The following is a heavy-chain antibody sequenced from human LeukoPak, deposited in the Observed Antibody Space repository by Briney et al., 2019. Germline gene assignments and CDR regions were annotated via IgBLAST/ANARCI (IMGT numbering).Heavy chain of an antibody. D-gene: IGHD3-10*01. J-gene: IGHJ4*02. Sequence: PSEALSLTCAVYGGSFSGYYWSWIHQPPGKGLEWIGEINHSGSTNYNPSLKSRVTISVDTSKNQFSLKLSSVTAADTAVYYCARGRGVGFGYWAQGTLVTVSS. CDR1: GGSFSGYY. CDR3: ARGRGVGFGY. CDR2: INHSGST. V-gene: IGHV4-34*01.